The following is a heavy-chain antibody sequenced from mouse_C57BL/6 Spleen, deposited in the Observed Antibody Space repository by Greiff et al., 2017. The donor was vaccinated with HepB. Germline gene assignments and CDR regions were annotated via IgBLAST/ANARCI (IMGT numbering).Heavy chain of an antibody. CDR2: INPNNGGT. J-gene: IGHJ4*01. V-gene: IGHV1-18*01. CDR3: ARVPLRNAMDY. CDR1: GYTFTDYN. Sequence: VQLKESGPELVKPGASVKIPCKASGYTFTDYNMDWVKQSHGKSLEWIGDINPNNGGTIYNQKFKGKATLTVDKSSSTAYMELRSLTSEDTAVYYCARVPLRNAMDYWGQGTSVTVSS. D-gene: IGHD6-1*01.